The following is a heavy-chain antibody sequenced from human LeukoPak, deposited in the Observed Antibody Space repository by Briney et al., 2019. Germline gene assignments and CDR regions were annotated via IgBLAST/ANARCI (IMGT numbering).Heavy chain of an antibody. V-gene: IGHV3-66*01. D-gene: IGHD3-9*01. CDR2: IYSGGST. CDR3: ARAKGKWELRYFEYYFDY. CDR1: GFTVSSNY. Sequence: GGSLRLSCAASGFTVSSNYMSWVRQAPGKGLEWVSVIYSGGSTYYADSVKGRFTISRDNAKNSLYLQMNSLRAEDTAMYYCARAKGKWELRYFEYYFDYWGQGTLVTVSS. J-gene: IGHJ4*02.